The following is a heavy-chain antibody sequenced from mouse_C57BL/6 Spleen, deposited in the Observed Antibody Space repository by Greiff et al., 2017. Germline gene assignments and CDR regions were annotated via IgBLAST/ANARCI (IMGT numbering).Heavy chain of an antibody. Sequence: QVQLQQPGAELVQPGASVKMSCKASGYTFTSYWITWVKQRPGQGLEWIGDIYPGSGSTNSNEKFKSKATLTVDTSSSTAYMQLSSLTSEDSAVYYCARASSLAQYFDVWGTGTTVTVSS. V-gene: IGHV1-55*01. CDR3: ARASSLAQYFDV. CDR2: IYPGSGST. CDR1: GYTFTSYW. J-gene: IGHJ1*03.